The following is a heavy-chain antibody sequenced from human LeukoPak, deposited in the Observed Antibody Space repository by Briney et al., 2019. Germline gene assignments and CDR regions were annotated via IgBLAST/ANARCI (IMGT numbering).Heavy chain of an antibody. CDR3: AKDVKVTGAEYFQH. D-gene: IGHD2-21*02. V-gene: IGHV3-23*01. CDR1: GFTFSSYA. J-gene: IGHJ1*01. CDR2: ISGSGGGT. Sequence: GGSLRLSCAASGFTFSSYAMSWVRQAPGKGLEWVSAISGSGGGTYYADSVKGRFTISRDNSKNTLYLQMNSLRAEDTAVYYCAKDVKVTGAEYFQHWGQGTLVTVSS.